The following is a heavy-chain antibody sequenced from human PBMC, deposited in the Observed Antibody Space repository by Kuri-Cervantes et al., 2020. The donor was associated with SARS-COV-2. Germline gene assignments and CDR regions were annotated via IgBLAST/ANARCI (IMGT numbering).Heavy chain of an antibody. V-gene: IGHV3-30*04. CDR1: HFTFSSYA. D-gene: IGHD3-16*01. CDR2: ISYDGNNK. CDR3: ARDMTFDEYGDYFYYYMDV. J-gene: IGHJ6*03. Sequence: GESLKISCAASHFTFSSYAFHWVRQAPGQGLEWVAAISYDGNNKYFADSVRGRFTASRDNSKNTLYLEMDGLRPEDTAVYYCARDMTFDEYGDYFYYYMDVWGKGTTVTVSS.